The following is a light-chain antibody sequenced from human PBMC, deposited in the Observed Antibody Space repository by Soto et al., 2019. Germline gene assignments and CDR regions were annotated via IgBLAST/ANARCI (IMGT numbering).Light chain of an antibody. CDR1: QSISSW. J-gene: IGKJ1*01. V-gene: IGKV1-5*03. Sequence: DIQMTQSPSTLSASVGDRVTITCRASQSISSWLAWYQQKPGKAPKLLIYKASSLESGVPSRFSGSGSGTEFSLTIGSLQTDDFATYYCQQYNSFPTFGQGTKVDIK. CDR3: QQYNSFPT. CDR2: KAS.